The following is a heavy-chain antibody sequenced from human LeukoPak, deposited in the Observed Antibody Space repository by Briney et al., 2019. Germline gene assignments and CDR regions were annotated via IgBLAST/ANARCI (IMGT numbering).Heavy chain of an antibody. CDR3: ASPGSGSYYGFDY. J-gene: IGHJ4*02. V-gene: IGHV4-39*01. CDR2: IYYSGGT. CDR1: GGSISSSSYY. D-gene: IGHD3-10*01. Sequence: PSETLSLTCTVSGGSISSSSYYWAWIRQPPGKGLEWIGSIYYSGGTYYNPSLKSRVTISVDTSKNQFSLKLSSVTAADTAVYYCASPGSGSYYGFDYWGQGTLVTVSS.